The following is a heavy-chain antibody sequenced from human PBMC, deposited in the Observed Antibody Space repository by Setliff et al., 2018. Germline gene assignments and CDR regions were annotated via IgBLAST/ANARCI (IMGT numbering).Heavy chain of an antibody. J-gene: IGHJ3*02. Sequence: GSLRLSCAASGFTFSSYAMSWVRQAPGKGLEWVSAISGSGGSTYDADSVKGRFTISRDNSKKTLYLQMNSLRAEDTAVYYCAKDSSGWYGGDAFDIWGQGTMVTVSS. CDR2: ISGSGGST. V-gene: IGHV3-23*01. CDR3: AKDSSGWYGGDAFDI. CDR1: GFTFSSYA. D-gene: IGHD6-19*01.